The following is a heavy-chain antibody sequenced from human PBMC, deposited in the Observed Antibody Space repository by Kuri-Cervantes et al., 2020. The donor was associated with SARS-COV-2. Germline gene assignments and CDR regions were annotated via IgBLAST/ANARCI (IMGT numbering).Heavy chain of an antibody. D-gene: IGHD6-13*01. J-gene: IGHJ5*02. CDR2: IYSGGST. V-gene: IGHV3-53*05. Sequence: GESLKISCAASGSTVSSNYMSWVRQAPGKGLEWVSVIYSGGSTYYADSVKGRFTISRDNSKNTLYLQMNSLRSEDTAVYYCARDRYEQLVLFNWFDPWGQGTLVTVSS. CDR3: ARDRYEQLVLFNWFDP. CDR1: GSTVSSNY.